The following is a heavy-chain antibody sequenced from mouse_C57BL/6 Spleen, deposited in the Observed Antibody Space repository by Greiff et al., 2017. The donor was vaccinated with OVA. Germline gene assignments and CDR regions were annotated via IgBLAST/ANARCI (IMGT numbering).Heavy chain of an antibody. CDR2: IDPETGGT. Sequence: VQLQQSGAELVRPGASVTLSCKASGYTFTDYEMHWVKQTPVPGLEWIGAIDPETGGTAYNQKFKGKAILTADKSSSTAYMELRSLTSEDSAVYYCTRDGSPPFDYWGQGTTLTVSS. D-gene: IGHD1-1*01. V-gene: IGHV1-15*01. CDR3: TRDGSPPFDY. CDR1: GYTFTDYE. J-gene: IGHJ2*01.